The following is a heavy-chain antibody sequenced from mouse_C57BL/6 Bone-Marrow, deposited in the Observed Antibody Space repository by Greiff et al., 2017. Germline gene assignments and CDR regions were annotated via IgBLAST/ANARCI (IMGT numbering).Heavy chain of an antibody. J-gene: IGHJ2*01. CDR1: GYTFTSYW. Sequence: QVQLQQSGAELVRPGTSVKLSCTASGYTFTSYWMHWVKQRPGQGLEWIGVIDPSDSYTNYHQKFKGKATLSVDTSSSTAYMQLSSLTSEDSAVYYCARKSIGGCWGQGTTLTVSS. CDR2: IDPSDSYT. D-gene: IGHD2-10*02. CDR3: ARKSIGGC. V-gene: IGHV1-59*01.